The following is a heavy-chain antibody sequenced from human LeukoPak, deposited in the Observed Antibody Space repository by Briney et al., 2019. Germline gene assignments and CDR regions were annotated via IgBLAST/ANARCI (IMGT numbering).Heavy chain of an antibody. CDR3: ARGLIAEEFFRH. D-gene: IGHD6-13*01. V-gene: IGHV3-30*09. J-gene: IGHJ1*01. Sequence: GRSLRLSCAASGFTFLRHSMHWIRQAPGKGLEWVAVISYDGSNKYYAASVKGRFAISRDNSKDTLYLEMHSLRSDDTAVYYCARGLIAEEFFRHWGQGTLVTVSS. CDR2: ISYDGSNK. CDR1: GFTFLRHS.